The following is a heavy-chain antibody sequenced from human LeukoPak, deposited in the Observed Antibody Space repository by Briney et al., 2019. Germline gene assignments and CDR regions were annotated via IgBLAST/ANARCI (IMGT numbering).Heavy chain of an antibody. D-gene: IGHD5/OR15-5a*01. J-gene: IGHJ3*02. Sequence: GGSLRLSCAASGFTFSSYSMNWVRQAPGKGLEWVSSISSSSSYIYYADSVKGRFTISRDNAKNSLYLQMNSLRAEDTAVYYCARDPSVYDWVELFDMWGQGSMLTVSS. CDR1: GFTFSSYS. V-gene: IGHV3-21*01. CDR2: ISSSSSYI. CDR3: ARDPSVYDWVELFDM.